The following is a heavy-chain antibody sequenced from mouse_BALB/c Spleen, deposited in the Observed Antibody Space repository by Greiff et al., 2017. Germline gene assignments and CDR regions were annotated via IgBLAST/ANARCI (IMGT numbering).Heavy chain of an antibody. CDR1: GYTFTDYN. CDR3: ARRGGYYAMDG. CDR2: INPNNGGT. V-gene: IGHV1-18*01. J-gene: IGHJ4*01. Sequence: VQLQQSGPELVKPGASVKIPCKASGYTFTDYNMDWVKQSHGKSLEWIGDINPNNGGTIYNQKFKGKATLTVDKSSSTAYMELRSLTSEDTAVYYCARRGGYYAMDGGGQGTSVTVSS.